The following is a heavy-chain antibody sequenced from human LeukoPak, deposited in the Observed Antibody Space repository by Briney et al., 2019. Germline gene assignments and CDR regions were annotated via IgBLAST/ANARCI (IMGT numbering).Heavy chain of an antibody. CDR1: GGSFSGYY. Sequence: SETLSLNCAVYGGSFSGYYWSWIRQPQGKGLEWIGEINHSGSTNYNPSLKSRVTISVDTSKNQFSLKLSSVTAADTAVYHCARGGARSRRGMDVWGKGTTVTVSS. CDR2: INHSGST. D-gene: IGHD3-10*01. J-gene: IGHJ6*04. V-gene: IGHV4-34*01. CDR3: ARGGARSRRGMDV.